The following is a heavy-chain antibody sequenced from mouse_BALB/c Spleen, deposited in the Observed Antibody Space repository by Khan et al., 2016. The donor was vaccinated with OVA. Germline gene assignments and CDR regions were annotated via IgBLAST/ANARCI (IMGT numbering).Heavy chain of an antibody. Sequence: QIQLVQSGPELKKPGETVKISCKASGYTFTNYGMNWVKQAPGKGLKWMGWINTYTGEPTYADDFKGRFVFSLETSASTAYLQINNLKNEDTATYYCARSYRYDGYFDVWGAGTTVTVSS. CDR1: GYTFTNYG. CDR2: INTYTGEP. D-gene: IGHD2-14*01. CDR3: ARSYRYDGYFDV. V-gene: IGHV9-3-1*01. J-gene: IGHJ1*01.